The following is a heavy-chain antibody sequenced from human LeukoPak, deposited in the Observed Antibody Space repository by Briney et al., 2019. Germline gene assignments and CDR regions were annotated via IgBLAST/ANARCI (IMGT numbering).Heavy chain of an antibody. D-gene: IGHD3-9*01. V-gene: IGHV3-30*18. J-gene: IGHJ4*02. CDR3: AKGFVLRYFDWLKDYFDY. CDR2: ISYDGSNK. CDR1: GFTVSSNY. Sequence: GGSLRLSCAASGFTVSSNYMSWVRQAPGKGLEWVAVISYDGSNKYYADSVKGRFTISRDNSKNTLYLQMNSLRAEDTAVYYCAKGFVLRYFDWLKDYFDYWGQGTLVTVSS.